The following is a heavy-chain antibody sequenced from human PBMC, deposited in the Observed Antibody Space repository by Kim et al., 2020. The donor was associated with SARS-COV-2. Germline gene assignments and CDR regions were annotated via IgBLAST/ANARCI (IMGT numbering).Heavy chain of an antibody. CDR3: ARRTIHDDSGYSGIYYNDYYNIDV. D-gene: IGHD3-22*01. CDR1: GFSFSSYS. J-gene: IGHJ6*02. V-gene: IGHV3-21*01. Sequence: GGSLRLSCATSGFSFSSYSMNWVRQAPGKGLEWVSSISGSGSRSSIYYAASGRGRFTISRDNAPSSLFLHMNNLSAEDTAVYYCARRTIHDDSGYSGIYYNDYYNIDVWGQGTTVTVS. CDR2: ISGSGSRSSI.